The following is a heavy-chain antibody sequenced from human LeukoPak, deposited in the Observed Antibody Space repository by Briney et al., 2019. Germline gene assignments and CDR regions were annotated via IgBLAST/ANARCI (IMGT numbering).Heavy chain of an antibody. CDR2: ISGSGGST. CDR3: AKPAPLRGFLDRGWFDP. CDR1: GFTFSSYA. D-gene: IGHD3/OR15-3a*01. V-gene: IGHV3-23*01. J-gene: IGHJ5*02. Sequence: GGSLRLSCAASGFTFSSYAMSWVRQAPGKGLEWVSAISGSGGSTYYADSVKGRFTISRDNSKNTLYLQMNSLRAEDTAVYYCAKPAPLRGFLDRGWFDPWGQGTLVTVSS.